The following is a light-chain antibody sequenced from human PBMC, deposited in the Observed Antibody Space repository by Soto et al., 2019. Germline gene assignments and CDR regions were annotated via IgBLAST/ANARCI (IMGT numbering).Light chain of an antibody. Sequence: QSVLTQPASVSGSPGQSITISCTAANSDVGSFNSVSWYQQHPGKAPKLILYDVNHRPSGVPRRFSGSKSANTASLTISGLQADDEAEYYCNSYTRGSTRYVFGTGTKVTVL. CDR1: NSDVGSFNS. CDR3: NSYTRGSTRYV. V-gene: IGLV2-14*03. CDR2: DVN. J-gene: IGLJ1*01.